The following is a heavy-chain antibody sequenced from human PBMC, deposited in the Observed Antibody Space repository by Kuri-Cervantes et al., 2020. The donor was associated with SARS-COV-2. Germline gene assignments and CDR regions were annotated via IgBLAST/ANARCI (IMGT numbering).Heavy chain of an antibody. D-gene: IGHD2-2*02. V-gene: IGHV4-61*08. CDR2: IYYSGST. CDR1: GFSLSTSGMR. Sequence: SGPTLVKPTQTLTLTCTFSGFSLSTSGMRASWIRQPPGKGLEWIGYIYYSGSTNYNPSLKSRVTISVDTSKNQFSLKLSSVTAADTAVYYCARVGGYCSSTSCYNHAFDIWGQGTMVTVSS. J-gene: IGHJ3*02. CDR3: ARVGGYCSSTSCYNHAFDI.